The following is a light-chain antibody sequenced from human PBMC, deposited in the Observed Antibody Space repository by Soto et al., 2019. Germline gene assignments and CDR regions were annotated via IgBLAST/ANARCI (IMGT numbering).Light chain of an antibody. CDR1: SSDVGAYNS. J-gene: IGLJ1*01. CDR2: KGT. Sequence: QSVLAQPASVSGSPGQSVTISCTGTSSDVGAYNSVSWYQQHPDKAPQLMIYKGTQRPSGVSNRFSGSTSGNAASLTISGLQAGDEADYFCCSSAPESTYVVGTGTKV. CDR3: CSSAPESTYV. V-gene: IGLV2-23*01.